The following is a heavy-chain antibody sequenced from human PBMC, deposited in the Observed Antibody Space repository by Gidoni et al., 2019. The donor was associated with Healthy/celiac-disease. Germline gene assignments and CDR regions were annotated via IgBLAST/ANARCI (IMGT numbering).Heavy chain of an antibody. Sequence: QRQLQESGPGLVTPSDTLSLPCPFSGGSISSSSSYWGWIRELPWKGLEGIGSIYYSGRTYYNPALKSRVTISVDTSKNQFSLKLSSVTASDTAVYYCSRDRVGIIWGQGTLVTVSS. D-gene: IGHD3-3*01. J-gene: IGHJ4*02. V-gene: IGHV4-39*07. CDR1: GGSISSSSSY. CDR3: SRDRVGII. CDR2: IYYSGRT.